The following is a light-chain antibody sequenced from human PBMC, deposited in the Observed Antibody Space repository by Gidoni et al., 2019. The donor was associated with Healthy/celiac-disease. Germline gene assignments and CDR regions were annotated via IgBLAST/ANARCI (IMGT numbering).Light chain of an antibody. CDR2: DAS. CDR1: QDISNY. CDR3: QQYDNLPLG. J-gene: IGKJ2*03. V-gene: IGKV1-33*01. Sequence: DIQMTQSPSSLSASVGDRVTITCQASQDISNYLNWYQQKPGKAPKLLIYDASNLETGVPSRFSGSGSGTDFTFTISSLQPEDIATYYCQQYDNLPLGFXQXTKLXIK.